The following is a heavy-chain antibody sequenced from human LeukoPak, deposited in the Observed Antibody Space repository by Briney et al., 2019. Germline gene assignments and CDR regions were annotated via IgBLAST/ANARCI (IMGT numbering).Heavy chain of an antibody. J-gene: IGHJ4*02. CDR3: EKCMAERGTCYFDY. Sequence: GGSLRLSCAASGFTFSSYSMTWVRQPPGKGLEWDSIISVTGANTYYADSVKRRFTISRDNSKNTLYLQMNNVGTEDTALYYCEKCMAERGTCYFDYWGQGTLVTVSS. D-gene: IGHD6-13*01. V-gene: IGHV3-23*01. CDR1: GFTFSSYS. CDR2: ISVTGANT.